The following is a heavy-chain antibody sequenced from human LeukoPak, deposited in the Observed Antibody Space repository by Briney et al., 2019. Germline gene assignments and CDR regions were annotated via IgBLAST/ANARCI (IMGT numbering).Heavy chain of an antibody. CDR3: ARGGSSSWIDY. Sequence: GGSLRLSCAASGFTFSSYAMSWVRQAPGKGLEWVAVIWYDGSNIYYADSVNGRFTISRDNSKNTLYLQMNSLTAEDTAVYYCARGGSSSWIDYWGQGTLVTVSS. D-gene: IGHD6-13*01. CDR1: GFTFSSYA. CDR2: IWYDGSNI. J-gene: IGHJ4*02. V-gene: IGHV3-33*08.